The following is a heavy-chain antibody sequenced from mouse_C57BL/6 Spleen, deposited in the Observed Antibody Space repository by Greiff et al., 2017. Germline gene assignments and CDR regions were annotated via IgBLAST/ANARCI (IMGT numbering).Heavy chain of an antibody. J-gene: IGHJ4*01. CDR2: INPGGGYP. CDR3: ARGISKGECALDY. V-gene: IGHV1-4*01. D-gene: IGHD6-2*01. Sequence: VQLQQSGAELVKPGASVKMSCKASGYTFTSYWMHWVKQRPGQGLEWIGPINPGGGYPNYNPKFKDKATLTADKSSSTAYMQLSSLTSEDSAVYYCARGISKGECALDYWGQGTTVTVSS. CDR1: GYTFTSYW.